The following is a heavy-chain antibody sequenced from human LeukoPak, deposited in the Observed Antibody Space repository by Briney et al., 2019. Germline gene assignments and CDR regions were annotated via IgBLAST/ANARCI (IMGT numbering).Heavy chain of an antibody. Sequence: PGGSLRLSCAASGFTFSSYGMHWVRQAPGKGLEWVAVISYDGSNKYYADSVKGRFTISRDNSKNTPYLQMNSLRAEDTAVYYCAREFRFDPWGQGTLVTVSS. CDR1: GFTFSSYG. D-gene: IGHD2-21*01. J-gene: IGHJ5*02. CDR2: ISYDGSNK. CDR3: AREFRFDP. V-gene: IGHV3-30*03.